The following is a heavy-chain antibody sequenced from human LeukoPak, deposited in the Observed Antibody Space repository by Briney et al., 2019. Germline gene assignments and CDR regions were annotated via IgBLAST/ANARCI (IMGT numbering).Heavy chain of an antibody. CDR2: IIPIFGTA. Sequence: GASVKVSCKASGGTFSSYAISWVRQAPGQGLEWMGGIIPIFGTANYAQKFQGRVTITADESTSTAYMELSSLRSEDTAVYYCARARGTYNWNVRGYDAFDIWGQGTMVTVSS. V-gene: IGHV1-69*13. CDR3: ARARGTYNWNVRGYDAFDI. J-gene: IGHJ3*02. D-gene: IGHD1-20*01. CDR1: GGTFSSYA.